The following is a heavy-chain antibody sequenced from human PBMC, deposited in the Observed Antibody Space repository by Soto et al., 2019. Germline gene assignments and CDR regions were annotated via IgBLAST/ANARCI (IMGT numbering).Heavy chain of an antibody. CDR2: ISAHNGNT. CDR3: ARGRYGDY. Sequence: QVHLVQSGAEVKKPGASVKVSCKGSGYDFTTYGITWERQAPGQGLEWMAWISAHNGNTDYAQKLQGRVTVTRDTSASTAYMELRSLRHDDTAVYYCARGRYGDYWGQGALVTVAS. J-gene: IGHJ4*02. CDR1: GYDFTTYG. V-gene: IGHV1-18*01. D-gene: IGHD1-1*01.